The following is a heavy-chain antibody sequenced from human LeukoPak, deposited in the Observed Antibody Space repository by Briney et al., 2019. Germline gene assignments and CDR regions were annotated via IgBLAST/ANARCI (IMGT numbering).Heavy chain of an antibody. J-gene: IGHJ5*01. CDR1: GDSIRSGTSY. D-gene: IGHD4-11*01. V-gene: IGHV4-39*01. CDR2: IYYTGHT. Sequence: SETLSLTCSVSGDSIRSGTSYWGCIRQTPGKGLEWIGSIYYTGHTAYNPSLKSRLTISVDTSKNQFSLNLNSVTAADTAFYYCARNHSNYFTFDWWGQGTLVIVSS. CDR3: ARNHSNYFTFDW.